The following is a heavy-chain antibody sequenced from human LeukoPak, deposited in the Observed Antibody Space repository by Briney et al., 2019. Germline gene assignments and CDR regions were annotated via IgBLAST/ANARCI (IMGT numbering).Heavy chain of an antibody. CDR1: GFTLSIYG. CDR3: AKENDSSGYYAYYFDY. D-gene: IGHD3-22*01. J-gene: IGHJ4*02. Sequence: GGSLRLSCATSGFTLSIYGMHWVRQAPGKGLEWVAVLWADGTNHYYADSVKGRFTISRDTSKNTLYLQMNSLRAEDTAVYYCAKENDSSGYYAYYFDYWGQGTLVTVSS. CDR2: LWADGTNH. V-gene: IGHV3-33*06.